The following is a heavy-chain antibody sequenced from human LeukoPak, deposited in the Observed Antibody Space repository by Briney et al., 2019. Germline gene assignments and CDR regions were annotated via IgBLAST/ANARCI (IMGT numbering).Heavy chain of an antibody. Sequence: PSETLSLTCAVSGGSISSSNWWSWVRQPPGKGLEWIGKIYHSGSTDYNPSLKSRVTISVDKSKNQFSLKLSSVTAADTAVYYCARVQSSDFWSGYYSFYYYMDVWGKGTTVTASS. V-gene: IGHV4-4*02. J-gene: IGHJ6*03. CDR1: GGSISSSNW. CDR2: IYHSGST. D-gene: IGHD3-3*01. CDR3: ARVQSSDFWSGYYSFYYYMDV.